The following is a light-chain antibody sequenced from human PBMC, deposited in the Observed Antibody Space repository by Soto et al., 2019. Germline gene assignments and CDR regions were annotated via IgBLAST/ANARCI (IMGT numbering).Light chain of an antibody. V-gene: IGLV1-47*01. CDR2: RNN. J-gene: IGLJ2*01. Sequence: QSALTQPPSASGTPGQRVTISCSGSSSNIGSNYVYWYQQLPGTAPKLLIYRNNQRPSGVPDRFSGSKSGTSASLAISGLRSEDEADYYCAAWDDSLSRSVFGGGTQLTVL. CDR1: SSNIGSNY. CDR3: AAWDDSLSRSV.